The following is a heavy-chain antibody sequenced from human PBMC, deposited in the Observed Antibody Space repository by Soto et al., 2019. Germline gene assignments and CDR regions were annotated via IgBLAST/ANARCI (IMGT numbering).Heavy chain of an antibody. Sequence: PGGSLRLSCAASGFTFSSYEMNWVRQAPGKGLEWVSYISTRGSTKYYADSVKGRFTISRDDAKNSLYLQMNSLRVEDTAVYYCARAGVKIFGVVVDYYGMDVWGQGTTVTVS. CDR2: ISTRGSTK. V-gene: IGHV3-48*03. CDR3: ARAGVKIFGVVVDYYGMDV. D-gene: IGHD3-3*01. J-gene: IGHJ6*02. CDR1: GFTFSSYE.